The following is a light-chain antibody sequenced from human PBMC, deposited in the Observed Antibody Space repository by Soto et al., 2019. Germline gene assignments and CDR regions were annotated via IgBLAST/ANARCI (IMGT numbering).Light chain of an antibody. J-gene: IGKJ1*01. V-gene: IGKV3-11*01. CDR1: QSVSSF. CDR3: QQRGNWPQT. CDR2: DAS. Sequence: EIVLTQSPATLSLSPGERATLYCRASQSVSSFLAWYQQKPGQAPRLLISDASNRATGIPARFSGSGSGTDFTLTISSLEPEDFAVYYCQQRGNWPQTFGQGTKVDIK.